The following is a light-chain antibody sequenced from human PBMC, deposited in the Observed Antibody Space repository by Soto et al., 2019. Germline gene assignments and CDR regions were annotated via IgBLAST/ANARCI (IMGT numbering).Light chain of an antibody. CDR3: ATWDDNVYV. V-gene: IGKV2-30*01. CDR2: KVS. CDR1: QGLLYSDGNTY. Sequence: VVMTQSPLSLPVTLGQPASISCRSSQGLLYSDGNTYLNWFQQRPGQSPRRLIYKVSERDSGVPDRFSGSGSGTDFTLKISRVEAEDVGVYYCATWDDNVYVFGTGT. J-gene: IGKJ3*01.